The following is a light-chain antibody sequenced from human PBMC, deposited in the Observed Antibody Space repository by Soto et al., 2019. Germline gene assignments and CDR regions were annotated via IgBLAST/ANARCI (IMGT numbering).Light chain of an antibody. CDR3: QQYNSFSLIT. J-gene: IGKJ5*01. Sequence: PLTQSPSTLSASLGDTVTITCLASQSISRWLAWYQQKPGKAHKLLSSDASILESGVPSRFSGTGSGTEFTLTISSLQPDDFATYFCQQYNSFSLITFGQGTRLEIK. CDR2: DAS. V-gene: IGKV1-5*01. CDR1: QSISRW.